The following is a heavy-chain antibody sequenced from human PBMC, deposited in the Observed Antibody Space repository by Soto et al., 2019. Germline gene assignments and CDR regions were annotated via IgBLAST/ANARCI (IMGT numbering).Heavy chain of an antibody. V-gene: IGHV1-69*04. D-gene: IGHD6-19*01. J-gene: IGHJ4*02. CDR3: ARDPGIAVAGRITHFDY. CDR2: IITILGIA. Sequence: SVKVSCKASGGTFSSYTISWVRQAPGQRLEWMGRIITILGIANYAQKFQGRVTITADKSTSTVYMELSSLRSDDTAVYYCARDPGIAVAGRITHFDYWGQGTLVTVSS. CDR1: GGTFSSYT.